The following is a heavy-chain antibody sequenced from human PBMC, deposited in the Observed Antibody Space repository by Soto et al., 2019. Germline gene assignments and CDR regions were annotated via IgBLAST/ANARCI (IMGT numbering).Heavy chain of an antibody. CDR1: GFTVTSNG. CDR2: ISPNGQGI. CDR3: AKDRQYPRDDCHY. D-gene: IGHD4-4*01. J-gene: IGHJ4*02. V-gene: IGHV3-23*01. Sequence: EVKLLESGGGLVQPGGSLRLSCGVSGFTVTSNGVSWVRQAPGKGLEWVSAISPNGQGIWYADSVKGRFTISRDISRNTVFLQMDSLRAEDTAVYYCAKDRQYPRDDCHYWGQGTLVTVSS.